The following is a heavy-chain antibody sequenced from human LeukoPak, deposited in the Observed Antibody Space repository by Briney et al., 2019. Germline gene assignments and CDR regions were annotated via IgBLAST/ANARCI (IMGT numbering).Heavy chain of an antibody. J-gene: IGHJ1*01. CDR3: ARLSGGSWANTEYFPD. CDR2: VHPGDSHT. D-gene: IGHD7-27*01. CDR1: GYTFNTYW. V-gene: IGHV5-51*01. Sequence: GESLTISCKASGYTFNTYWIGWVRQKPGKGLEWMAIVHPGDSHTRYSPSFQGHFTISADKTVTTAYLQWSSLEASDTAMYYCARLSGGSWANTEYFPDWGQGTLVIVSP.